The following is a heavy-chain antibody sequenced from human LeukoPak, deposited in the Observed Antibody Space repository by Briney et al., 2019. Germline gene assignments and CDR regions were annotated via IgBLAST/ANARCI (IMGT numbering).Heavy chain of an antibody. Sequence: GGSLRLSCAASGFTFSSYAMSWVRQAPGKGLEWVSAISASGGSTYYADSVKGRFTISRDNSKNTLYLQMNSLRAEDTAVYYCANTGPDYYDSSGYYPPGYWGQRTLVTVSS. V-gene: IGHV3-23*01. CDR3: ANTGPDYYDSSGYYPPGY. J-gene: IGHJ4*02. CDR1: GFTFSSYA. CDR2: ISASGGST. D-gene: IGHD3-22*01.